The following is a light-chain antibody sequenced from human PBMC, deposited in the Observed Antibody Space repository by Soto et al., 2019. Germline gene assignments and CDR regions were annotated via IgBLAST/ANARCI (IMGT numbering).Light chain of an antibody. Sequence: QPVLTQSSSASASLGSSVKLTCTLNSGHGGYIIAWHQQQPGKAPRYLMKLEGSGTYNKGSGVPDRFSGSSSGADRYLTISNLQSEDEAAYYCEIWDPYTHVFGT. J-gene: IGLJ1*01. V-gene: IGLV4-60*03. CDR3: EIWDPYTHV. CDR2: LEGSGTY. CDR1: SGHGGYI.